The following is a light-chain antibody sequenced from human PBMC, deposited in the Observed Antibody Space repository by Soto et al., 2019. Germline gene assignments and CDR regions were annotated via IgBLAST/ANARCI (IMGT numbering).Light chain of an antibody. J-gene: IGLJ1*01. CDR2: DVS. Sequence: QSVLPQPASVSGSPGQSITISCTGTSSDVGGYNYVSWYQQHPGKAPKLMIYDVSNRPSGVSNRFSGSKSGNTASLTISGLQAEDEADYYCSSYTSSSTNVFGTGTKLTVL. CDR3: SSYTSSSTNV. V-gene: IGLV2-14*01. CDR1: SSDVGGYNY.